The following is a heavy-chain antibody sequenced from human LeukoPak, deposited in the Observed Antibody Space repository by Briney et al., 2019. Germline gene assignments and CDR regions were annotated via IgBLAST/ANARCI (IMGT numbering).Heavy chain of an antibody. D-gene: IGHD3-16*02. CDR3: ARDPLDYVWGSYREGVDAFDI. V-gene: IGHV1-18*01. CDR1: GYTFTNYG. J-gene: IGHJ3*02. Sequence: VASVKVSCKASGYTFTNYGISWVRQAPGQGLEWMGWISPYNVNTNYAQKLQGRVTMTTDTSTSTAYMELRSLRSDDTAVYYCARDPLDYVWGSYREGVDAFDIWGQGTMVTVSS. CDR2: ISPYNVNT.